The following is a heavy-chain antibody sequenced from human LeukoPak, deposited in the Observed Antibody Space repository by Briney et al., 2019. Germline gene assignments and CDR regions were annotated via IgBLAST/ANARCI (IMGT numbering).Heavy chain of an antibody. D-gene: IGHD3-9*01. CDR2: INPNSGGT. CDR1: GYTFTGYY. V-gene: IGHV1-2*02. CDR3: ARGNDILTGIDY. Sequence: ASVKVSCKASGYTFTGYYMHWVRQAPGQGXXXXGWINPNSGGTNYAXKFQGRVTMTRDTSISTAYMELSRLRSDDTAVYYCARGNDILTGIDYWGQGTLVTVSS. J-gene: IGHJ4*02.